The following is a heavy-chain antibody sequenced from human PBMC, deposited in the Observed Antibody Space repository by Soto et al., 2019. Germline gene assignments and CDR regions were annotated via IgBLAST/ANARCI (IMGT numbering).Heavy chain of an antibody. CDR2: ISGSGGST. CDR1: GFTFGSYA. D-gene: IGHD5-12*01. J-gene: IGHJ6*03. Sequence: PGGSLRLSCAASGFTFGSYAMSWVRQAPGKGLEWVSAISGSGGSTYYADSVKGRFTISRDSSKNTLYLQMNSLRAEDTAVYYCAKGPTNRPYYMDVWGKGTTVTVSS. V-gene: IGHV3-23*01. CDR3: AKGPTNRPYYMDV.